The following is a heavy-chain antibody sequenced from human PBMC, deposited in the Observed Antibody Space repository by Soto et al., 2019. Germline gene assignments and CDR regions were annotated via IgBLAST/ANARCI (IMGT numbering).Heavy chain of an antibody. J-gene: IGHJ4*02. CDR2: IWYDGSNK. V-gene: IGHV3-33*01. CDR1: GFTFSSYG. D-gene: IGHD4-4*01. CDR3: ARDTTEVFHYFDY. Sequence: GGSLRLSCAASGFTFSSYGMHWVRQAPGKGLEWVAVIWYDGSNKYYADSVKGRFTISRDNSKNTLYLQMNSLRAEDTAVYYCARDTTEVFHYFDYWGQGTLVTVSS.